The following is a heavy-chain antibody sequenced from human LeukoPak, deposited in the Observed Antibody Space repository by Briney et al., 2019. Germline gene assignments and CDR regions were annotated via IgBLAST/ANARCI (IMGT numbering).Heavy chain of an antibody. V-gene: IGHV4-59*01. D-gene: IGHD2-15*01. J-gene: IGHJ4*02. CDR3: ARGAGWWDY. CDR1: GGSISNNY. CDR2: IHDSGRT. Sequence: PSETLSLTCTVSGGSISNNYWSWIRQPPGKGLEWIGYIHDSGRTNYNSSLKSRVTISADTSKSQFSLKLTSVTAADTAVYYCARGAGWWDYWGEGNLVTVSS.